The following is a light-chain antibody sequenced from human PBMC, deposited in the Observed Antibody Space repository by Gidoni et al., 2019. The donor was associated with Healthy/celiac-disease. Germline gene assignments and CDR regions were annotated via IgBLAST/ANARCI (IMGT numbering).Light chain of an antibody. CDR2: TTN. CDR3: VLYMRSGICV. V-gene: IGLV8-61*01. CDR1: SGSVSTSYY. Sequence: QTVVTQEPSLSVSPGGTVTLTCGLSSGSVSTSYYPGWYQQTPGQAPRTLIYTTNTRSSGVPDRFSGSILGNKAALTITGAQADDESDYYCVLYMRSGICVFGGGTKLTVL. J-gene: IGLJ3*02.